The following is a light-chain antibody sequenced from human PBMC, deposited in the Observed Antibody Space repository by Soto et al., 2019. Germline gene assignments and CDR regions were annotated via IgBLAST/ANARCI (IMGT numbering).Light chain of an antibody. CDR2: EVS. Sequence: QSALTQPASVSGSPGQSITISCTGSRTDVGGYNFVSWYQQHPGKAPKLIIYEVSKRLSGVPDRFSGSKSGNTASLTVSGLQADDEADYYCSSYADNLVFGGGTKVTVL. CDR3: SSYADNLV. CDR1: RTDVGGYNF. V-gene: IGLV2-8*01. J-gene: IGLJ3*02.